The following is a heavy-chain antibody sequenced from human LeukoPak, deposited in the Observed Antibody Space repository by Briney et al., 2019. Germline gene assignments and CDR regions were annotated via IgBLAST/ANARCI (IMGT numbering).Heavy chain of an antibody. CDR1: GGSISSGTYY. J-gene: IGHJ3*02. Sequence: SETLSLTCSVSGGSISSGTYYWSWIRQPAGKGLEWIGRIYTNGSTNYNPSLKSRVTISQDTSKNQFSLHLTSVTAADTAVYYCARHKPLITFGVILAKNDAFDIWGQGTMVIVSS. D-gene: IGHD3-16*01. CDR3: ARHKPLITFGVILAKNDAFDI. V-gene: IGHV4-61*02. CDR2: IYTNGST.